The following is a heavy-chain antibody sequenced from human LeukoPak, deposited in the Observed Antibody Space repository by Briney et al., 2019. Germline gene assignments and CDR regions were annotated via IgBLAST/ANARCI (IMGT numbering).Heavy chain of an antibody. CDR2: IIPILGIA. D-gene: IGHD6-13*01. J-gene: IGHJ4*02. Sequence: ASVKVSCKASGGTFSSYAISWVRQAPGQGLEWMGRIIPILGIANYAQKFQGRVTITADKSTSTAYMELSSLRSEDTAVYYSARGVIAAAGTAYYFDYWGQGTLVTVSS. CDR3: ARGVIAAAGTAYYFDY. CDR1: GGTFSSYA. V-gene: IGHV1-69*04.